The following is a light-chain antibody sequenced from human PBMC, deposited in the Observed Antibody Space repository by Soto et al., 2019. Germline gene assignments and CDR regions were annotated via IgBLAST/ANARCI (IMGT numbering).Light chain of an antibody. CDR2: WAS. CDR3: QHYYSSPLT. CDR1: QSVLSSSNNKNY. Sequence: DIVMPQSPDSLSVSLGERATINCKSSQSVLSSSNNKNYLAWYQQKPGQPPKVVIYWASTRGSGVPDRFSGSGSGTDFTLTISSLQAEDVAVYYCQHYYSSPLTFGGGTKVEIK. J-gene: IGKJ4*01. V-gene: IGKV4-1*01.